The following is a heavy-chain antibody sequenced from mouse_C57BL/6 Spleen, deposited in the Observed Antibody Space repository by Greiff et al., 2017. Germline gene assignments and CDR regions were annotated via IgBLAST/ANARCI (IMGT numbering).Heavy chain of an antibody. Sequence: EVQGVESGGGLVKPGGSLKLSCAASGFTFSDYGMHWVRPAPEKGLEWVAYISSGSSTIYYADTVKGRFTISRDTAKNTLFLQMTILRSEDTAMYYCARTYYGSSRYFDVWGTGTTVTVSS. D-gene: IGHD1-1*01. CDR2: ISSGSSTI. J-gene: IGHJ1*03. V-gene: IGHV5-17*01. CDR1: GFTFSDYG. CDR3: ARTYYGSSRYFDV.